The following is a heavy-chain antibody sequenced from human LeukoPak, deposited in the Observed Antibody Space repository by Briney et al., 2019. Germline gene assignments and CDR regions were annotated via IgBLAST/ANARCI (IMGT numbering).Heavy chain of an antibody. Sequence: GSSLRLSCAASGFTFSSYGMYWVRQAPGKGLEWVAVTWYDGSNKYYADSVKGRFTISRDNSKNTLYLQMNSLRAEDTAVYYCARDPGFGDTLDYWGQGTLVTVSS. CDR1: GFTFSSYG. CDR2: TWYDGSNK. J-gene: IGHJ4*02. D-gene: IGHD3-10*01. CDR3: ARDPGFGDTLDY. V-gene: IGHV3-33*01.